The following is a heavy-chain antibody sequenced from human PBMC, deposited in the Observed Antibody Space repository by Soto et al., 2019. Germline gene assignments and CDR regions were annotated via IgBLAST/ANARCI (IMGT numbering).Heavy chain of an antibody. CDR2: ISYDGSNK. CDR3: AKDGRYCSGGSCYSGDYYFDY. CDR1: GFTFSSYG. Sequence: PGGSLRLSCAASGFTFSSYGMHWVRQAPGKGLEWVAVISYDGSNKYYADSVKGRFTISRDNSKNTLYLQMNSLRAEDTAVYYCAKDGRYCSGGSCYSGDYYFDYWGQGTLVTASS. D-gene: IGHD2-15*01. J-gene: IGHJ4*02. V-gene: IGHV3-30*18.